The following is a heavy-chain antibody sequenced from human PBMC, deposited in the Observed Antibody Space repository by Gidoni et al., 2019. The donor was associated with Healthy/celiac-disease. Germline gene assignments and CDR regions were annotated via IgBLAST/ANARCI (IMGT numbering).Heavy chain of an antibody. CDR1: GFTFSSYA. V-gene: IGHV3-23*01. Sequence: EVQLLESGGGLVQPGGSLRLSCSASGFTFSSYALRWVRQAPGKGLEWVSAISGSGGSTYYADSVKGRFTISRDNSKNTLYLQMNSLRAEDTAVYYCAKELEGTYYYDSSGYLPFDYWGQGTLVTVSS. D-gene: IGHD3-22*01. J-gene: IGHJ4*02. CDR2: ISGSGGST. CDR3: AKELEGTYYYDSSGYLPFDY.